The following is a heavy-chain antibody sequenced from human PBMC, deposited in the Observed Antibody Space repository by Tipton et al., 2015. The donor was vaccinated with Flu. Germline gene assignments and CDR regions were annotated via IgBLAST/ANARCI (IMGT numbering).Heavy chain of an antibody. D-gene: IGHD3-22*01. Sequence: QLVQSGGGLTLPGGSLRLTCAASGFTFSNYDMTWVRQAPGTGLEWVSFIDDSGSVVYYTDSVKGRFTLSRDNARNSLFLQMNSLRVDDTAVYYCARTYYFDSSGYLRTPRFDFWGQGTPVTVSS. CDR3: ARTYYFDSSGYLRTPRFDF. CDR2: IDDSGSVV. J-gene: IGHJ4*02. V-gene: IGHV3-48*03. CDR1: GFTFSNYD.